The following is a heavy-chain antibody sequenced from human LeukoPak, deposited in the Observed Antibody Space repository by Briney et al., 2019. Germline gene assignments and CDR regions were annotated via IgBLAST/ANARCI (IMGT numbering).Heavy chain of an antibody. CDR3: IVFGDSNH. V-gene: IGHV3-53*01. D-gene: IGHD4-17*01. Sequence: GGSLRLSCAAPGFTGSHNYMSWVRQAPGKGLEWVSATHSSGGTYYADSVKGRFTISRDTSKNTLYLQINSLSVEDTAVYYCIVFGDSNHWGQGTLVTVSS. CDR1: GFTGSHNY. J-gene: IGHJ5*02. CDR2: THSSGGT.